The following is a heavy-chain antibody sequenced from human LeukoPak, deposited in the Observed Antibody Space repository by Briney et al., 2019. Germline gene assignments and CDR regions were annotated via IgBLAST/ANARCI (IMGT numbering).Heavy chain of an antibody. CDR2: IYYSGST. CDR1: GGPISSYY. Sequence: NPSETLSLTCGVSGGPISSYYWSWIRQPPGKGLEWIGNIYYSGSTNYNPSLKSRVTISVDTSKNQFSLKLSSVTAADTAVYYCARSYDSSGYYFDYWGQGTLVTVSS. CDR3: ARSYDSSGYYFDY. J-gene: IGHJ4*02. V-gene: IGHV4-59*01. D-gene: IGHD3-22*01.